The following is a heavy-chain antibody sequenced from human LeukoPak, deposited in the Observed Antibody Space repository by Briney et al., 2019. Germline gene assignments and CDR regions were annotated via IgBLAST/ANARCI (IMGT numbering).Heavy chain of an antibody. Sequence: PSGTLSLTCAVSGGSISSSNWWSWVRQPPGKGLEWIGEIYHSGSTNYNPSLKSRVTISVDKSKNQFSLKLSSVTAADTAVYYCARVSYYDSSGYYYFDYWGQGTLVTVSS. CDR1: GGSISSSNW. CDR2: IYHSGST. CDR3: ARVSYYDSSGYYYFDY. D-gene: IGHD3-22*01. J-gene: IGHJ4*02. V-gene: IGHV4-4*02.